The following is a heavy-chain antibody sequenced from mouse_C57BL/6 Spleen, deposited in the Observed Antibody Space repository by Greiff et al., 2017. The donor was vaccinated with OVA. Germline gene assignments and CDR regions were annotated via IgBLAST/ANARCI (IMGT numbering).Heavy chain of an antibody. Sequence: VHVKQSGTVLARPGASVTMSCKTSGYTFTSYCMHWVNQRPGQGLEWIGAISPGNSDTSYNPKFKGKATLTAVTSASTADMELSSLTNEDSAVYYCTREPPNYYGSSGFAYWGQGTLVTVSA. D-gene: IGHD1-1*01. J-gene: IGHJ3*01. CDR3: TREPPNYYGSSGFAY. CDR2: ISPGNSDT. CDR1: GYTFTSYC. V-gene: IGHV1-5*01.